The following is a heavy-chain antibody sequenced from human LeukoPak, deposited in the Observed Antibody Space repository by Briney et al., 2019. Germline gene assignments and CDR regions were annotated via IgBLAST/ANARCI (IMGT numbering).Heavy chain of an antibody. CDR1: GGSISSSSYY. D-gene: IGHD5-12*01. CDR3: ARVSDIVATIKNLSPPYFDY. Sequence: PSETLSLTCTVSGGSISSSSYYWGWIRQPPGKGLEWIGSIYYSGSTYYNPSLKSRVTISVDTSKNQFSLKLSSVTAADTAVYYCARVSDIVATIKNLSPPYFDYWGQGTLVTVSS. V-gene: IGHV4-39*07. CDR2: IYYSGST. J-gene: IGHJ4*02.